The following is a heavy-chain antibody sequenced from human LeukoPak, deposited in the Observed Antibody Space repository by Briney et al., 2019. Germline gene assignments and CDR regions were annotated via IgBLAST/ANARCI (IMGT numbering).Heavy chain of an antibody. D-gene: IGHD4/OR15-4a*01. CDR1: GASFNTYY. Sequence: SETLSLTCAVYGASFNTYYWSWIRRSSGKGLEWIGDINHSGTTNYNPSLKSRVTISVDTSKNQFSLKLTSVTAADTAVYYCARDGSYGGDRPLDYWGQGTLVTVSS. V-gene: IGHV4-34*01. CDR3: ARDGSYGGDRPLDY. CDR2: INHSGTT. J-gene: IGHJ4*02.